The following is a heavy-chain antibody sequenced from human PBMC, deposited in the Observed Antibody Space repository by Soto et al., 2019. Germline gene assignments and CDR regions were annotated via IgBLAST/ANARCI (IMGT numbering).Heavy chain of an antibody. Sequence: QVQLVQSGAEVKTPGASVKVSCKASGYTFTSYGITWVRQAPGQGLEWMGWISGYNGNTNYAQKFQDRGTMTTDTSTTTAYMAMRSLRSDDTAVYSCARDLVLQPTTGGVDFWGQGTLVTVSS. CDR2: ISGYNGNT. CDR3: ARDLVLQPTTGGVDF. CDR1: GYTFTSYG. V-gene: IGHV1-18*01. J-gene: IGHJ4*02. D-gene: IGHD3-10*01.